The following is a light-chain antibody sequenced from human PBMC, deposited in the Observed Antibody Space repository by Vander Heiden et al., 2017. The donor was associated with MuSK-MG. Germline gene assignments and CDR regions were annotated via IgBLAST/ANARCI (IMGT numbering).Light chain of an antibody. J-gene: IGLJ7*01. CDR2: EVS. Sequence: SALTQPASVSGAPGQSLTISCTRTSSDVGGYNYGSWYQQHPGKAPKLMIYEVSNRPSGVSNRFSGSKSGNTASLTISGLQAEDEADYYCSSYTSSSTAVFGGGTQLTVL. CDR3: SSYTSSSTAV. V-gene: IGLV2-14*01. CDR1: SSDVGGYNY.